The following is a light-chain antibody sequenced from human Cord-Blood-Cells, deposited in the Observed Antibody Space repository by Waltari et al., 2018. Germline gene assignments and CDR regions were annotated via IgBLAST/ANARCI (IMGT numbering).Light chain of an antibody. Sequence: QSVLTQPPSVSGAPGQRVTISCTGSSSNIGAGYDVHWYQQLPGTAPKRLIYGNSNRPSGVPERFSGSKSGTSSSLAITGLQAEHEADYYCQSYDSSLSGSVFGGGTKLTVL. CDR2: GNS. CDR3: QSYDSSLSGSV. V-gene: IGLV1-40*01. CDR1: SSNIGAGYD. J-gene: IGLJ3*02.